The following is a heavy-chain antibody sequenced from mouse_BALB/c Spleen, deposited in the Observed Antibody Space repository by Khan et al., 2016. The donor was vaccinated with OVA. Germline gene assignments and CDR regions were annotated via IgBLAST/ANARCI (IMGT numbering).Heavy chain of an antibody. J-gene: IGHJ3*01. V-gene: IGHV1-77*01. CDR2: ISPGSGDT. D-gene: IGHD1-2*01. Sequence: VQLQESGAELARPGASVKLSCTASGYTFTDYYINWVKQRTGQGLEWIGEISPGSGDTYYNERFMGQATLTADKSSSTAYMQLSSLTSEASTVYFCAGRNYFGYPFAYWGQGTLVTVSA. CDR3: AGRNYFGYPFAY. CDR1: GYTFTDYY.